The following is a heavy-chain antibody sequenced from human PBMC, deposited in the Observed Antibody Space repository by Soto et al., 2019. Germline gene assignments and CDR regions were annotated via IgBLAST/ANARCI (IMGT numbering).Heavy chain of an antibody. D-gene: IGHD3-22*01. Sequence: PSETLSLTCTVSGGSISSGGYYWSWIRQHPGKGLEWIGYIYYSGSTYYNPSLKSRVTISVDTSKNQFSLKLSSVTAADTAVYYCASHYDSSGYPPPLGMDVWGQGTTVTVSS. CDR1: GGSISSGGYY. J-gene: IGHJ6*02. V-gene: IGHV4-31*03. CDR2: IYYSGST. CDR3: ASHYDSSGYPPPLGMDV.